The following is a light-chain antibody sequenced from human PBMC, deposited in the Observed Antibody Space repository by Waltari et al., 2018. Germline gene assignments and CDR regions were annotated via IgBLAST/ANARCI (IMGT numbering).Light chain of an antibody. CDR1: RSNLGRNY. CDR2: RNN. Sequence: QSVLTQSPSASGTPDQGGTIPCSGRRSNLGRNYVYWHQQLPGTAPTLLIYRNNQRPSGVPDRFSGSKSGTSASLAISGLRSEDEADYHCAAWDDSLRGVVFGGGTKLTVL. J-gene: IGLJ2*01. CDR3: AAWDDSLRGVV. V-gene: IGLV1-47*01.